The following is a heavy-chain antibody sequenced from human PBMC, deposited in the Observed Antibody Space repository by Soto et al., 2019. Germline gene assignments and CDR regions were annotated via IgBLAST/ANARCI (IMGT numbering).Heavy chain of an antibody. CDR2: ISYSGST. Sequence: PSETVSLTCAVSGGCISSSSYYWGWIRQPTGKRMEWIGSISYSGSTNYNPSLKSRVTISVDTSKNQFSLKLSSVTAADTAVYYCARHRESGSYYRGFAIDYWGQGTLVT. CDR1: GGCISSSSYY. J-gene: IGHJ4*02. V-gene: IGHV4-39*01. D-gene: IGHD1-26*01. CDR3: ARHRESGSYYRGFAIDY.